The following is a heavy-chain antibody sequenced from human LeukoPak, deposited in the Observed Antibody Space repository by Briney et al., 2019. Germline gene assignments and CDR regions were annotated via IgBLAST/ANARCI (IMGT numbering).Heavy chain of an antibody. J-gene: IGHJ5*02. CDR3: ARDSRIDQYYAPGPHNWFDP. D-gene: IGHD2-2*01. V-gene: IGHV4-34*01. Sequence: SETLSLTCAVYGESFSGYYWSWIRQPPGKGLEWIGESNHSRSTNYNPSLKSRVTISVDTSKNQFSLKLSSVTAADTAVYYCARDSRIDQYYAPGPHNWFDPWGQGTLVTVSS. CDR1: GESFSGYY. CDR2: SNHSRST.